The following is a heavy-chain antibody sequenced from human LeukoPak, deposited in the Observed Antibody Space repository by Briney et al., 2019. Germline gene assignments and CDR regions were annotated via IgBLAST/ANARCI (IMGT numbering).Heavy chain of an antibody. CDR2: IYTSGST. V-gene: IGHV4-61*02. D-gene: IGHD3-22*01. CDR1: GGSISSGSYY. Sequence: SETLSLTCTVSGGSISSGSYYWSWIRQPAGKGLEWIGRIYTSGSTNYNPSLKSRVTISVDTSKNQFSLKLSSVTAADTAVYNCARDSGGYYQTCFDYWGQGTLVTVSS. J-gene: IGHJ4*02. CDR3: ARDSGGYYQTCFDY.